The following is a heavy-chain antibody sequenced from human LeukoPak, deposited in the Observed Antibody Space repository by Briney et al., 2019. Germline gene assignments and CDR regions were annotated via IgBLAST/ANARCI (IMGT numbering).Heavy chain of an antibody. J-gene: IGHJ3*02. CDR3: ASNSYGGYDAFDI. D-gene: IGHD4-23*01. Sequence: SVKVSCKASGGTFSSYAISWVRQAPGQGLEWMGRIIPIFGTANYAQKFQGRVTITADKSTSTAYMELSSLRSEDTAVYCCASNSYGGYDAFDIWGQGTMVTVSS. CDR2: IIPIFGTA. CDR1: GGTFSSYA. V-gene: IGHV1-69*06.